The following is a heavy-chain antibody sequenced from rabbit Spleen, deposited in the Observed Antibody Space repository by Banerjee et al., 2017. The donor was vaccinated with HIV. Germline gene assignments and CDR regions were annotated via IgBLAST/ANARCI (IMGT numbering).Heavy chain of an antibody. CDR3: ARDLVGVIGWNFYL. CDR1: GFSFSDRDV. CDR2: INASTGKP. V-gene: IGHV1S40*01. J-gene: IGHJ4*01. Sequence: QSLEESGGDLVKPGGTLTLTCTVSGFSFSDRDVMCWVRQAPGKGLQWIACINASTGKPVYATWASGRFTISRTSSTTVTLHMTSLTAADRATYFCARDLVGVIGWNFYLWGPGTLVTVS. D-gene: IGHD2-1*01.